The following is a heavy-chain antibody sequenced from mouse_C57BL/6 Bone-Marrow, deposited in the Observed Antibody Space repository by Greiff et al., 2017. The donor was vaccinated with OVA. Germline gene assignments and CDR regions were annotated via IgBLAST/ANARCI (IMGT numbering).Heavy chain of an antibody. CDR2: IDPEDGDT. J-gene: IGHJ2*01. Sequence: EVQLQQSGAELVKPGASVKLSCTASGFNINDYYMHWVKQRPEQGLEWIGRIDPEDGDTNYAPKFQGKATITADTSSNTAYLQLSSLTSEDTAVYYCARWLLSFDYWGQGTTLTVSS. D-gene: IGHD2-3*01. V-gene: IGHV14-2*01. CDR3: ARWLLSFDY. CDR1: GFNINDYY.